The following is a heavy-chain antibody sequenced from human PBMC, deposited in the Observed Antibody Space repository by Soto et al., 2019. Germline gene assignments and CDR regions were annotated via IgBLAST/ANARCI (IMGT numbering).Heavy chain of an antibody. CDR2: IRSKTYGWTE. V-gene: IGHV3-49*05. CDR1: GFTFANYA. J-gene: IGHJ4*02. CDR3: TRATIVVVTYYFDY. Sequence: EVQLVESGGGLVKPGRSLRLSCTPSGFTFANYAMSWFRQAPGKGLEWVGFIRSKTYGWTEQYAGSVKGRFTILRDDSKSIAYLQMNSLRAEDTAVYYCTRATIVVVTYYFDYWGQGTPVTVSS. D-gene: IGHD3-22*01.